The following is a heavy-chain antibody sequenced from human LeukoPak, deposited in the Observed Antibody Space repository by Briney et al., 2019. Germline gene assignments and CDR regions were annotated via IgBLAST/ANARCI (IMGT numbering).Heavy chain of an antibody. CDR3: ARRRRLAGYSSSWYESYDYFYMDV. J-gene: IGHJ6*03. V-gene: IGHV4-34*01. Sequence: SETLSLTCGVYGGSLSGDYWTWIRQPPGKGLEWIGEINHSGSTNYNPSLKGRITISVDTSKNEFSLNVSSVTAADTAVYYRARRRRLAGYSSSWYESYDYFYMDVWGKGATVTISS. D-gene: IGHD6-13*01. CDR2: INHSGST. CDR1: GGSLSGDY.